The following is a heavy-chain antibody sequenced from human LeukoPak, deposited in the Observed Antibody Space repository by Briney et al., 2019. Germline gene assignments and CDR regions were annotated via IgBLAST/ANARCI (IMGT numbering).Heavy chain of an antibody. J-gene: IGHJ5*02. CDR3: ARLGHYPNSRTRPNWFDP. V-gene: IGHV6-1*01. D-gene: IGHD1-1*01. Sequence: SQTLSLTCAISGDSVSSNSAAWNWIRQSPSRGLEWLGRTYYRSKWYNDYAVSVRSRITINPDTSKNQFSLQLNSVTPEDTAVYYCARLGHYPNSRTRPNWFDPWGQGTLVSVSS. CDR1: GDSVSSNSAA. CDR2: TYYRSKWYN.